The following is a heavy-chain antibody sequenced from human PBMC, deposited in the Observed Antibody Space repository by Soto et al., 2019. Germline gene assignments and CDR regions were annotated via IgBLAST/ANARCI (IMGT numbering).Heavy chain of an antibody. D-gene: IGHD5-12*01. V-gene: IGHV4-61*08. CDR3: ARKTGYEVFDF. J-gene: IGHJ4*02. CDR1: GGSINNGGYY. CDR2: IYYSGST. Sequence: PSETLSLTCTVSGGSINNGGYYWSWIRQSPEKGLEWIGYIYYSGSTNYNPSLTSRVAVSLDTSKKQFFLMLTSVTAADTAVYYCARKTGYEVFDFWGQGTLVTVSS.